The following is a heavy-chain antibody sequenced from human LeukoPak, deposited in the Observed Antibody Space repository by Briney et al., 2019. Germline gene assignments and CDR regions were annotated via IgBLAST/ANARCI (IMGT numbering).Heavy chain of an antibody. Sequence: GSLRLSCAASGFTFTNHPMNWVRQAPGKGLEWVSYIGGDGVAFYADSVKGRFTMSKDDARKSLYLQMSSLRVEDTALHYCAKDRANWAIDDWGQGTQVTVSS. J-gene: IGHJ4*02. CDR1: GFTFTNHP. D-gene: IGHD2-2*02. CDR2: IGGDGVA. V-gene: IGHV3-69-1*01. CDR3: AKDRANWAIDD.